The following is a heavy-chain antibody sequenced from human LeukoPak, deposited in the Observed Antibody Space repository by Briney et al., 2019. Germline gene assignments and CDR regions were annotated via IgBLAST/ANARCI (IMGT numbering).Heavy chain of an antibody. Sequence: SGGSLRLSCAASGFTFSSYWMSWVRQAPGKGLEWVANIKQDGSEKYYVDSVKGRFTISRDNAKNSLYLQMTSLRAEDTAVYYCARDFGVFCSGGSCPFDYWGQGNLVTVSS. V-gene: IGHV3-7*01. CDR2: IKQDGSEK. D-gene: IGHD2-15*01. CDR1: GFTFSSYW. J-gene: IGHJ4*02. CDR3: ARDFGVFCSGGSCPFDY.